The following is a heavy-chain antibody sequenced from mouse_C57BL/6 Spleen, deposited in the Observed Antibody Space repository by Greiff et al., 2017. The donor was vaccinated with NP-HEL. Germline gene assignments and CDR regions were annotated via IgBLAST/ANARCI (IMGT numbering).Heavy chain of an antibody. J-gene: IGHJ4*01. CDR3: AGEDYYAMDY. CDR2: IYPRSGNT. Sequence: VQLQESGAELARPGASVKLSCKASGYTFTSYGISWVKQRTGQGLEWIGEIYPRSGNTYYNEKFKGKATLTADKSSSTAYMELRSLTSEDSAVYFCAGEDYYAMDYWGQGTSVTVSS. CDR1: GYTFTSYG. V-gene: IGHV1-81*01.